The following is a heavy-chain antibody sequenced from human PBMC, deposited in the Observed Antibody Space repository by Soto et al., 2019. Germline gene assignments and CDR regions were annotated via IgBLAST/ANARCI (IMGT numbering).Heavy chain of an antibody. CDR1: GGSFSDYY. CDR2: INHSGST. D-gene: IGHD2-15*01. J-gene: IGHJ4*02. V-gene: IGHV4-34*01. CDR3: ARGKTYCSGGFCYEQFDE. Sequence: SETLSLTCAVYGGSFSDYYWSWIRQPPGKGLEWIGKINHSGSTNYNPSLKSRLTISVDTSKNQFSLKLRSVTAADTTVYYCARGKTYCSGGFCYEQFDEWGQGTLVTVSS.